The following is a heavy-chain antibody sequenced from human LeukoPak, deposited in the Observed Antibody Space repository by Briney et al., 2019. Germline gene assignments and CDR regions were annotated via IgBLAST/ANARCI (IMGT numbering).Heavy chain of an antibody. J-gene: IGHJ4*02. CDR2: INPTSGVT. CDR3: ARDNDGDY. Sequence: ASVKVSCKASGYTFTGYYMHWVRQAPGQGLEWMGWINPTSGVTNYAQKFQGRVNMTRDTSINTAYMELRRLRSDDTAVYFCARDNDGDYWGQGTLVTVSS. CDR1: GYTFTGYY. D-gene: IGHD1-1*01. V-gene: IGHV1-2*02.